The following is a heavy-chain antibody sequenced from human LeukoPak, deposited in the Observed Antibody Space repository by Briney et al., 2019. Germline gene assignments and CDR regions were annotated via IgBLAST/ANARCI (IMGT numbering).Heavy chain of an antibody. CDR3: ARRISYYDFWSGYSYYFDY. CDR1: GYTFTSYD. V-gene: IGHV1-8*03. CDR2: MNPNSGNT. J-gene: IGHJ4*02. D-gene: IGHD3-3*01. Sequence: ASVKVSCKASGYTFTSYDINWVRQATGQGLEWMGWMNPNSGNTGYAQKFQGRVTITRNTSLSTAYMELSSLRSEDTAVYYCARRISYYDFWSGYSYYFDYWGQGTLVTVSS.